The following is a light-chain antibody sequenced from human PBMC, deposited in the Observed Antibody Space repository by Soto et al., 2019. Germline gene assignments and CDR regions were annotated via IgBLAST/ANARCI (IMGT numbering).Light chain of an antibody. Sequence: IELTQSPGPLSLSPGEGATLSCRASQSVSSSYLAWYQQKPGQAPRLLIYGASNRATGIPDRFSGSGSGTDFTLTISRLEPEDFSTYYCQQSYSTPRTLVQGTKVDIK. CDR3: QQSYSTPRT. CDR2: GAS. J-gene: IGKJ1*01. CDR1: QSVSSSY. V-gene: IGKV3-20*01.